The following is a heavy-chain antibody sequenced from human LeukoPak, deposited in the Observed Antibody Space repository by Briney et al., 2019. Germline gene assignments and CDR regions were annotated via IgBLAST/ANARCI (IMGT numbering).Heavy chain of an antibody. CDR1: GGSFSGYY. CDR3: ARIFGAAAGPRFNRRYYMDV. V-gene: IGHV4-34*01. D-gene: IGHD6-13*01. Sequence: SETLSLTCAVYGGSFSGYYWSWIRQPPGKGLEWIWEINHSGSTNYHPSLKSRVTISVDTSKNQFSLKLSSVTAADTAVHYCARIFGAAAGPRFNRRYYMDVWGKGTTVTVSS. J-gene: IGHJ6*03. CDR2: INHSGST.